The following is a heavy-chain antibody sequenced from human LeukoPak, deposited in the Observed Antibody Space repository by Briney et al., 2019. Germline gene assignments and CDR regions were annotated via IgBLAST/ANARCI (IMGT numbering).Heavy chain of an antibody. V-gene: IGHV4-34*01. CDR2: INHSGST. D-gene: IGHD1-26*01. CDR3: ARDKWEPRYAFDT. CDR1: GGSFSSYY. Sequence: PSETLSLTCAVYGGSFSSYYWSWIRQPPGKGLEWIGEINHSGSTNYNPSPKSRVTISVDTSKNQFSLKLSSVTAADTAVYYCARDKWEPRYAFDTWGQGTMVTVSS. J-gene: IGHJ3*02.